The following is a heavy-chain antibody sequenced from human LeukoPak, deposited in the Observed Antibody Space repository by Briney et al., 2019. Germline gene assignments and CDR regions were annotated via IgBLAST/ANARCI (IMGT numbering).Heavy chain of an antibody. CDR2: IYYSGST. V-gene: IGHV4-59*01. Sequence: SETLSLTCTVSGGSISSFYWSWIRQPPGRGLEWIGYIYYSGSTNYNPSLKSRVTISVDTSKNQFSLKLSSVTAADTAVYYCARAYGDYANFDYWGQGTLVTVSS. J-gene: IGHJ4*02. D-gene: IGHD4-17*01. CDR3: ARAYGDYANFDY. CDR1: GGSISSFY.